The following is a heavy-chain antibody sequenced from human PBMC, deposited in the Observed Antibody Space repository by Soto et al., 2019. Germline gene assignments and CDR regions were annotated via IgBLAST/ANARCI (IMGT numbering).Heavy chain of an antibody. CDR2: ISGSGSNK. CDR1: GFIFENFG. J-gene: IGHJ5*02. CDR3: AKNRGVEVEPLAYDDWLDP. D-gene: IGHD3-10*01. V-gene: IGHV3-23*01. Sequence: GAPRLSCAASGFIFENFGMSWVRQAPGKGLEWISSISGSGSNKYYADSVKGRFTISRDNSKSTVYLELNNLSAEDTAVYHCAKNRGVEVEPLAYDDWLDPWGQGSVVTVSS.